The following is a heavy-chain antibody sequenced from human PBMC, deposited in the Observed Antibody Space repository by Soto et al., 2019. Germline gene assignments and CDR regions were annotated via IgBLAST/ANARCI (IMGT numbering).Heavy chain of an antibody. Sequence: QVQLVESGGGVVQPGRSLRLSCAASGFIFSSYAMHWVRQAPGKGLEWVAVISYDGSNKYYADSVKGRFTISRDNSKNTLYLQMSSLRAEDTAVYYCAREGRIAGGFDYWGQGTLVTVSS. CDR2: ISYDGSNK. CDR3: AREGRIAGGFDY. V-gene: IGHV3-30-3*01. CDR1: GFIFSSYA. D-gene: IGHD1-20*01. J-gene: IGHJ4*02.